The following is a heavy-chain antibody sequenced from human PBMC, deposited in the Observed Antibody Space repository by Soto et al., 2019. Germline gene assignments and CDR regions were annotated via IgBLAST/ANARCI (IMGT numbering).Heavy chain of an antibody. J-gene: IGHJ5*02. CDR1: GGSINSGGYH. CDR3: TAMDRRRYDP. D-gene: IGHD3-10*01. Sequence: QMHLQESGPGLVKPSQTLTLICTVSGGSINSGGYHWTWIRQRPGKGLEWIGSISDTGTSYYNSSLKSRLVISVDRSRNQFSLQLASVTGADTAIYHSTAMDRRRYDPWGQGIPVLVSS. CDR2: ISDTGTS. V-gene: IGHV4-31*03.